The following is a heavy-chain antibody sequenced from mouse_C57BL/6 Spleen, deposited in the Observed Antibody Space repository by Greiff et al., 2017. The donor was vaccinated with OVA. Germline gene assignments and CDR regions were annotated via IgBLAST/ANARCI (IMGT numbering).Heavy chain of an antibody. CDR3: ARKGTTVVDYYAMDY. Sequence: QVQLKESGPGLVQPSQSLSITCTVSGFSLTSYGVHWVRQSPGKGLEWLGVIWSGGSTDYNAAFISRLSISKDNSKSQVFFKMNSLQADDTAIYYCARKGTTVVDYYAMDYWGQGTSGTVAS. CDR2: IWSGGST. D-gene: IGHD1-1*01. CDR1: GFSLTSYG. V-gene: IGHV2-2*01. J-gene: IGHJ4*01.